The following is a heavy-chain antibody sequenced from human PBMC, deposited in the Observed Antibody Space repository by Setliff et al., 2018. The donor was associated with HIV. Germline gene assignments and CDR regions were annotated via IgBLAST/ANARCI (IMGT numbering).Heavy chain of an antibody. CDR1: GFTFSSYS. CDR2: IWFDGTDK. J-gene: IGHJ6*03. V-gene: IGHV3-33*06. Sequence: PGGSLRLSCAASGFTFSSYSMHWVRQAPGKGLEWVAVIWFDGTDKYYADSVKGRFTVSGDISRNTLYLQMTSLRAEDTAVYYCVKDEEYIGVVSATMNMPGYYHYYYMDVWGKGSTVTVSS. CDR3: VKDEEYIGVVSATMNMPGYYHYYYMDV. D-gene: IGHD2-2*01.